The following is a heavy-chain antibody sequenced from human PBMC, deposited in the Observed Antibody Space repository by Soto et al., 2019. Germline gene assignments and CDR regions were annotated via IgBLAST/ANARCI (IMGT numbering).Heavy chain of an antibody. J-gene: IGHJ4*02. Sequence: GRFTLSRDNAKNALDLQMNSLRAEATAVYYCALGTLRDFVWALDYWGQGTLVTVSS. D-gene: IGHD3-9*01. CDR3: ALGTLRDFVWALDY. V-gene: IGHV3-11*06.